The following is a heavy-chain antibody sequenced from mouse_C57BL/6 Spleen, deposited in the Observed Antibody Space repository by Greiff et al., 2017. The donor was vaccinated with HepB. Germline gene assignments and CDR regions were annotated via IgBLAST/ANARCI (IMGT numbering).Heavy chain of an antibody. CDR1: GYTFTDYD. J-gene: IGHJ2*01. Sequence: VQLQQSGAELVRPGASVTLSCKASGYTFTDYDMHWVKQTPVHGLEWIGAIDPETGGTAYNQKFKGKAILTADKSSSTAYRELRSLTSEDSADYYCTREEGTYYGSSYLYYFDYWGQGTTLTVSS. CDR3: TREEGTYYGSSYLYYFDY. CDR2: IDPETGGT. D-gene: IGHD1-1*01. V-gene: IGHV1-15*01.